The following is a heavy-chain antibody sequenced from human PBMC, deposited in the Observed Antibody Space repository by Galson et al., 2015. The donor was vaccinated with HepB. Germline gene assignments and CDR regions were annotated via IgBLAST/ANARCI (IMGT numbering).Heavy chain of an antibody. CDR2: TYYRSEWYS. CDR1: GDSVSGHSVA. Sequence: CAISGDSVSGHSVAWSWLRQSPSRGVEWLGRTYYRSEWYSDYAASVRSRITINADRSKNQFFLQLTTVIPEDTAVYYCARDVQWYYLDSWGKGTLVTVSS. D-gene: IGHD1-26*01. CDR3: ARDVQWYYLDS. V-gene: IGHV6-1*01. J-gene: IGHJ4*02.